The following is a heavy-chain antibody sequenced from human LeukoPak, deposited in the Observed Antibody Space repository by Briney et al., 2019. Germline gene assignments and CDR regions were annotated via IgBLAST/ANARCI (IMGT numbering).Heavy chain of an antibody. CDR2: IRSRTYGGTT. V-gene: IGHV3-49*04. Sequence: GGSLRLSCTASGFTFGDYALTWVRQAPGKGLEWLGFIRSRTYGGTTELAASVEGRFTISRDDSKSIAYLQMNSLKTEDTAVYYCTRSEYTYYYDGSGYLIDYWGQRTLVTVSS. J-gene: IGHJ4*02. D-gene: IGHD3-22*01. CDR3: TRSEYTYYYDGSGYLIDY. CDR1: GFTFGDYA.